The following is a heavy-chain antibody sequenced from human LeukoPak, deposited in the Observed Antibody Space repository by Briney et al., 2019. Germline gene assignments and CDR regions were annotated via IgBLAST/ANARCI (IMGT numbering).Heavy chain of an antibody. V-gene: IGHV4-39*01. CDR2: IYYSGST. Sequence: SETLSLTCAVYGGSFSGYYWGWIRQPPGKGLEWIGSIYYSGSTYYNPSLKSRVTISVDTSKNQFSLKLSSVTAADTAVYYCARRNYYYYGMDVWGQGTTVTVSS. CDR1: GGSFSGYY. CDR3: ARRNYYYYGMDV. J-gene: IGHJ6*02.